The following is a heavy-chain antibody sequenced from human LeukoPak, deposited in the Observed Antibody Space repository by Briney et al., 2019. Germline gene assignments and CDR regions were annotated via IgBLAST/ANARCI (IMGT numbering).Heavy chain of an antibody. D-gene: IGHD3-10*01. CDR2: ISAYNGVT. V-gene: IGHV1-18*04. Sequence: GASVKVSCKASGYTFTSYYMHWVRQAPGQGLEWIGWISAYNGVTNCAQKFQGRVTMTTDTSTTTGYMELRSLRSDDTAVYYCARDQLRYYGSGSYYSDMDVWGQGTTVTVSS. CDR1: GYTFTSYY. J-gene: IGHJ6*02. CDR3: ARDQLRYYGSGSYYSDMDV.